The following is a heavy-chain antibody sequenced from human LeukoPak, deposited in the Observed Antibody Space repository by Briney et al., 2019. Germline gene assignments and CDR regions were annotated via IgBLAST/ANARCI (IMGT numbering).Heavy chain of an antibody. J-gene: IGHJ4*02. CDR2: FHYSGNT. Sequence: SETLSLTCTVSGGPVSSYYWTWIRQPPGKGLEWIGYFHYSGNTDYNPVLKSRATISVDTSKNQFSLNVNSVTAADTAVYYCARGNGDYGEPYFFDFWGQGSLVTVSS. D-gene: IGHD4-17*01. V-gene: IGHV4-59*02. CDR1: GGPVSSYY. CDR3: ARGNGDYGEPYFFDF.